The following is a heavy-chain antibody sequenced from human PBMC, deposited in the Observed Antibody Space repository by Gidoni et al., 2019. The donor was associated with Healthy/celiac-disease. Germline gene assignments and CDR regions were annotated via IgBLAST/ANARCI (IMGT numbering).Heavy chain of an antibody. V-gene: IGHV3-15*01. CDR1: GFTFSNAW. J-gene: IGHJ4*02. CDR2: IKSKTDGGTT. Sequence: EVQLVEAGGGLVKPGGSLRLSCAASGFTFSNAWMSWVRQAPGKGLEGVGRIKSKTDGGTTDYAAPVKGRFTISRDDSKNTLYLQMNSLKTEDTAVYYCTTELYYDILTGYSAFDYWGQGTLVTVSS. D-gene: IGHD3-9*01. CDR3: TTELYYDILTGYSAFDY.